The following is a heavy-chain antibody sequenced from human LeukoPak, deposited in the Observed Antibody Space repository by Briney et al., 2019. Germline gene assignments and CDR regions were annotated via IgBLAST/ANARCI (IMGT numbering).Heavy chain of an antibody. CDR3: AKDGMVGSSWRGYSDS. V-gene: IGHV1-69*04. CDR2: IIPILGIA. CDR1: GGTFSSYA. Sequence: SVKVSCKASGGTFSSYAISWVRQAPGQGLEWMGRIIPILGIANYAQKFQGRVTITADKSTSTAYMELSSLRAEDTALYYCAKDGMVGSSWRGYSDSWGQGTMVTVSS. J-gene: IGHJ4*02. D-gene: IGHD6-13*01.